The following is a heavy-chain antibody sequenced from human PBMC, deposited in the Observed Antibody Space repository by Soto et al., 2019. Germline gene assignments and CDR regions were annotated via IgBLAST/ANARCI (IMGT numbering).Heavy chain of an antibody. V-gene: IGHV3-48*02. CDR1: GFTFSSYS. CDR2: ITSSSSTI. Sequence: EVQLVESGGGLVQPGGSLRLSCAASGFTFSSYSMNWVRQAPGKGLEWVSYITSSSSTIYYADSVKGRLTISRDNAENSLYLQMNSLRHEDTAVYYCAREATVGGYVDIWGQGTMVTVSS. J-gene: IGHJ3*02. D-gene: IGHD4-17*01. CDR3: AREATVGGYVDI.